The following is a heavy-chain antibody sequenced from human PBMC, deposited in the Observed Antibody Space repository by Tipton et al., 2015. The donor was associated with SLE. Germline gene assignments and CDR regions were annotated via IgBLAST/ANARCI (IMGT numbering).Heavy chain of an antibody. CDR1: GGSFSGYY. V-gene: IGHV4-34*01. J-gene: IGHJ3*02. D-gene: IGHD1-26*01. CDR2: INHSGST. CDR3: ARESSGAFDI. Sequence: TLSLTCAVYGGSFSGYYWSWIRQPPGKGLEWIGEINHSGSTIYNPSLKSRVTISVDTSKNQFSLKLSSVTAADTAVYYCARESSGAFDIWGQGTMVTVSS.